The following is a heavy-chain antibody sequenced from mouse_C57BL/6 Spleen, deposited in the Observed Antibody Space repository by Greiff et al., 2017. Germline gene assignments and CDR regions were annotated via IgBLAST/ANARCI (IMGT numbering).Heavy chain of an antibody. CDR1: GYTFTSYW. Sequence: EVQVVESGTVLARPGASVKMSCKTSGYTFTSYWMHWVKQRPGQGLEWIGAIYPGNSDTNYNQKFKGKATLTVDTSSSTAYMQLSSLTSEDSAVYYCATYYGGEAHYLDYWGQGTTLTVSS. V-gene: IGHV1-5*01. J-gene: IGHJ2*01. D-gene: IGHD1-1*01. CDR3: ATYYGGEAHYLDY. CDR2: IYPGNSDT.